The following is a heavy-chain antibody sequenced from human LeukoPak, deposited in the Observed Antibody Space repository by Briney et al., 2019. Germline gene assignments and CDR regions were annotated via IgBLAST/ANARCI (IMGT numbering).Heavy chain of an antibody. J-gene: IGHJ4*02. V-gene: IGHV3-48*01. Sequence: GGSLRLSCAASGFTFSSYSTNWVRQAPGRGLEWVSYISSSSSTIYYADSVKGRFSISRDNAKNSLYLQMNSLRAEDTAVYYCARAYCGGDCSSPFDCWGQGTLVTVSS. D-gene: IGHD2-21*01. CDR2: ISSSSSTI. CDR1: GFTFSSYS. CDR3: ARAYCGGDCSSPFDC.